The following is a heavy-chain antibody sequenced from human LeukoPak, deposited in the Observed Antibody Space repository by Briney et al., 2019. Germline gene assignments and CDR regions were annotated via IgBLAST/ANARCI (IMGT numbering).Heavy chain of an antibody. V-gene: IGHV3-21*01. D-gene: IGHD5-18*01. Sequence: PGGSLRLSCAASGFTFSSYSMNWVRQAPGKGLEWVSSISSSSSYIYYADSVKGRFTISRDNAKNSLYLQMNSLRAEDTAVYYCARAREYSYGYCDYWGQGTLVTVSS. CDR3: ARAREYSYGYCDY. J-gene: IGHJ4*02. CDR2: ISSSSSYI. CDR1: GFTFSSYS.